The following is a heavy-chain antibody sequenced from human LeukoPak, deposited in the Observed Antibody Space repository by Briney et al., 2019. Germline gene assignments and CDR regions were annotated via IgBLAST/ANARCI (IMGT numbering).Heavy chain of an antibody. J-gene: IGHJ6*03. CDR3: ARGRGIVVVPAALNYYYYMDV. Sequence: SVKVSCKASGGTFSSYAISWVRQAPGQGLGWMGGIIPIFGTANYAQKFQGRVTITTDESTSTAYMELSSLRSEDTAVYYCARGRGIVVVPAALNYYYYMDVWGKGTTVTVSS. V-gene: IGHV1-69*05. CDR1: GGTFSSYA. CDR2: IIPIFGTA. D-gene: IGHD2-2*01.